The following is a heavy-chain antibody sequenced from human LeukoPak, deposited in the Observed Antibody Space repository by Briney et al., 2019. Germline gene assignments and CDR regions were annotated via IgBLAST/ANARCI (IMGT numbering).Heavy chain of an antibody. CDR3: ARGEVIVVVIYYFDY. Sequence: GGSLRLSCAASVCTFSSYSMSWVRKAPGKGLEWVSAISGSGGSTYYADSVKGRFTISRDNSKNTLYLQMNSLRAEDTAVYYCARGEVIVVVIYYFDYWGQGTLVTVSS. CDR1: VCTFSSYS. CDR2: ISGSGGST. V-gene: IGHV3-23*01. J-gene: IGHJ4*02. D-gene: IGHD3-22*01.